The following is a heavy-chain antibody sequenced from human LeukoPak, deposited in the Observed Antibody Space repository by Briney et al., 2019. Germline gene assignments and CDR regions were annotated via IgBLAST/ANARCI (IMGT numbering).Heavy chain of an antibody. CDR1: GFTFSSYE. D-gene: IGHD2-2*01. CDR2: ISSSGSTI. CDR3: ERKLEYCSSPSSHNCFAP. V-gene: IGHV3-48*03. J-gene: IGHJ5*02. Sequence: PGGSLRLSCAASGFTFSSYEMNWVRQAPGKGLEWVSYISSSGSTIYYADSVKGRFTISRDNAKNSLYLQMNSLRAEDTAVSYCERKLEYCSSPSSHNCFAPGGQETLVTVPS.